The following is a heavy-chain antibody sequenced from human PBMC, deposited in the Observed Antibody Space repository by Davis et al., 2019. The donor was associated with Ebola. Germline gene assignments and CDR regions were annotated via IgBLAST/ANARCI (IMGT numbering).Heavy chain of an antibody. CDR1: GFSVSDNY. Sequence: GGSLRLSCAVSGFSVSDNYMNWVRQAPGKGLEWVSVIYSGGSTNYADSVKGRFTISRDNSKNTLYLQMNSLRAEDTAVYYCARVSGSFFSTFFDPWGQGTLVTVSS. CDR2: IYSGGST. CDR3: ARVSGSFFSTFFDP. J-gene: IGHJ5*02. V-gene: IGHV3-53*01. D-gene: IGHD1-26*01.